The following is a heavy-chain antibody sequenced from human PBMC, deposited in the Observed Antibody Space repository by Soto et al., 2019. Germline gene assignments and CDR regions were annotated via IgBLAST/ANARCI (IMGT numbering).Heavy chain of an antibody. Sequence: GGSLRLSCAASGFTFSSYAMHWVRQAPGKGLEWVAVISYDGSNKYYADSVKGRFTISRDNAENSLYLQMNSLRAEDTAVYYWARDYSSYGPFDYWGQEPLVTVPS. CDR2: ISYDGSNK. D-gene: IGHD5-18*01. V-gene: IGHV3-30-3*01. J-gene: IGHJ4*02. CDR1: GFTFSSYA. CDR3: ARDYSSYGPFDY.